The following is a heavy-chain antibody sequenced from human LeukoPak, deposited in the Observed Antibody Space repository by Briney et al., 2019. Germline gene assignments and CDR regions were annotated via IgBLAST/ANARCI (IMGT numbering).Heavy chain of an antibody. V-gene: IGHV3-66*02. J-gene: IGHJ4*02. CDR2: YSGGNT. D-gene: IGHD3-9*01. Sequence: GGSLRLSCAASGFTVSSNYMSWVRQAPGKGLEWVSVYSGGNTYYADSVKGRFTISRDNSKNTLYLQMNSLRAEDTAVYYCAVGGDYDILTAPTDYWGQGTLVTVSS. CDR1: GFTVSSNY. CDR3: AVGGDYDILTAPTDY.